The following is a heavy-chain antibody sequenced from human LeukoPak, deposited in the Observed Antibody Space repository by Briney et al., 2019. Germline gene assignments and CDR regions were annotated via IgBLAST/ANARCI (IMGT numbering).Heavy chain of an antibody. D-gene: IGHD3-10*01. V-gene: IGHV3-53*01. J-gene: IGHJ4*02. Sequence: PGGSLRLSCAASGFIVSSIHMSWVRQAPGKGLDWVSVIHNSGNTYYADSVKGRFTISRDNSKNTLYLQMNSLRAEDTAVYYCARRTPARGFDFWGQGTLVTVSS. CDR1: GFIVSSIH. CDR2: IHNSGNT. CDR3: ARRTPARGFDF.